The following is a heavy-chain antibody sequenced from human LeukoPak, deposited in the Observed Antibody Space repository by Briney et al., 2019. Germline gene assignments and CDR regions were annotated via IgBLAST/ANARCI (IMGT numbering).Heavy chain of an antibody. CDR2: ISWNSGSI. CDR1: GFTFDDYA. V-gene: IGHV3-9*01. D-gene: IGHD3-3*01. J-gene: IGHJ4*02. Sequence: PGRSLTLYCAAYGFTFDDYAMHWVRQAPGKGLEWVSGISWNSGSIGYADSVKGRYTISRDNAKNSLYLQMNSLRAEDTALYYCAKDYHYDRTYFDYWGQGTLVTVSS. CDR3: AKDYHYDRTYFDY.